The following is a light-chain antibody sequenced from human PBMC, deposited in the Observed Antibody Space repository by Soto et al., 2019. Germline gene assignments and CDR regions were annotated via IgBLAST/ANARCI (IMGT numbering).Light chain of an antibody. CDR3: QQYNFWPPLT. Sequence: EIVMTQSPATLSVSPGERATLSCRASQSVNSNLAWYRQKPGQAPRLLISDASTRATGVPARFSGSGSGTEFNLTISSLQSEDCGIYYCQQYNFWPPLTFGGGTKVEIK. CDR2: DAS. CDR1: QSVNSN. J-gene: IGKJ4*01. V-gene: IGKV3-15*01.